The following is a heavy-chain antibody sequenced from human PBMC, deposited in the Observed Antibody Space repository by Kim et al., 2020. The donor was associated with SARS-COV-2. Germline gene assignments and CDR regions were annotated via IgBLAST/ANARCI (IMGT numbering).Heavy chain of an antibody. D-gene: IGHD5-12*01. CDR2: IYSGGTT. V-gene: IGHV3-66*04. J-gene: IGHJ6*03. CDR1: GFTVSSNY. CDR3: ARLVAQLYYYYYMDV. Sequence: GGSLRRSCAASGFTVSSNYMSWVRQAPGKGLEWVSLIYSGGTTHYADSVKGRFTISRDNSKNTLYLQMNSLRAEDTAVYYCARLVAQLYYYYYMDVWGKGTTVTVFS.